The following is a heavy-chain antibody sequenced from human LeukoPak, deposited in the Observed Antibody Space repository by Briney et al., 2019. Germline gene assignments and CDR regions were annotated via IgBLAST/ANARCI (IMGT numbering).Heavy chain of an antibody. V-gene: IGHV4-59*01. CDR1: GGSISSYY. D-gene: IGHD4-17*01. CDR3: ASADYDGYYIDF. Sequence: SETLSLTCTVSGGSISSYYWSWIRQPPGKGLEWIGYIYYSGMTNYNPSLKSRVTISLDTSKNQFSLKLSSVTAADTAVYYCASADYDGYYIDFWGQGTLVTVSS. J-gene: IGHJ4*02. CDR2: IYYSGMT.